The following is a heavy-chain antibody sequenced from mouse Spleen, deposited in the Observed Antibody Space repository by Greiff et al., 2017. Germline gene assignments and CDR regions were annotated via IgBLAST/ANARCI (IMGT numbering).Heavy chain of an antibody. V-gene: IGHV3-6*01. Sequence: ESGPGLVKPSQSLSLTCSVTGYSITSGYYWNWIRQFPGNKLEWMGYISYDGSNNYNPSLKNRISITRDTSKNQFFLKLNSVTTEDTATYYCARDHYYGSYWYFDVWGAGTTVTVSS. CDR2: ISYDGSN. CDR3: ARDHYYGSYWYFDV. CDR1: GYSITSGYY. D-gene: IGHD1-2*01. J-gene: IGHJ1*01.